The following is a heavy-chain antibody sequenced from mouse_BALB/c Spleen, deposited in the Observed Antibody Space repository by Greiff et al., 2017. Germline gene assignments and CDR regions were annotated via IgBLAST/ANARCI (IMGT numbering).Heavy chain of an antibody. CDR2: ILPGSGST. J-gene: IGHJ3*01. Sequence: QVQLQQSGAELMKPGASVKISCKATGYTFSSYWIEWVKQRPGHGLEWIGEILPGSGSTNYNEKFKGKATFTADTSSNTAYMQLSSLTSEDSAVYYCARGQSTMILFAYWGQGTLVTVSA. CDR3: ARGQSTMILFAY. D-gene: IGHD2-4*01. CDR1: GYTFSSYW. V-gene: IGHV1-9*01.